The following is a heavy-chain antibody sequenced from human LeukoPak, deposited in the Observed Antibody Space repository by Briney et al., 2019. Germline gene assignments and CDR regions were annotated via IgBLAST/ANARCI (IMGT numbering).Heavy chain of an antibody. CDR3: ASGYSGYETGGY. Sequence: SETLSLTCAVYGGSFSGYYWSWIRQPPGKGLEWIGEINHSGSTNYNPSLKSRVTISVDTSKNQFSLKLSSVTAADTAVYYCASGYSGYETGGYWGQGTLVTVSS. J-gene: IGHJ4*02. V-gene: IGHV4-34*01. CDR2: INHSGST. D-gene: IGHD5-12*01. CDR1: GGSFSGYY.